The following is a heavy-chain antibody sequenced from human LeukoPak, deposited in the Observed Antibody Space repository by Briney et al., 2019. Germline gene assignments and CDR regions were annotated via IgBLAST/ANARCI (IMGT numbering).Heavy chain of an antibody. CDR3: ARGPVSSSGFFGY. J-gene: IGHJ4*02. CDR1: GGTFSSYA. D-gene: IGHD6-19*01. Sequence: SCKASGGTFSSYAMSWVRQAPGKGLEWVSAISGSGGSTYYADSVKGRFTISRDNSKNTLYLQMNSLRAEDTAVYYCARGPVSSSGFFGYWGQGTLVTVSS. V-gene: IGHV3-23*01. CDR2: ISGSGGST.